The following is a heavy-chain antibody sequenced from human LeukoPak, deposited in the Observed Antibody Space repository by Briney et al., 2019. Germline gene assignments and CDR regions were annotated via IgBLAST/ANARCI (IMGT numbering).Heavy chain of an antibody. V-gene: IGHV4-34*01. CDR1: AGSFSGYC. D-gene: IGHD3-22*01. CDR2: INHSGSA. Sequence: SETLSLTCTVYAGSFSGYCWSCIRQPPGKGLESIGEINHSGSANYKPTLKSRVTISVDRSKNQFSLRLSSVTAADTAVYYCARHGVATMTVEMGPFDIWGQGTMVTVSS. CDR3: ARHGVATMTVEMGPFDI. J-gene: IGHJ3*02.